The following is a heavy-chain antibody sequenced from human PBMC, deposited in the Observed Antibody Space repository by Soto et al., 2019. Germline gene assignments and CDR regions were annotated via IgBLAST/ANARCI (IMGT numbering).Heavy chain of an antibody. CDR1: GFTVSDNY. CDR2: IYSGGSP. CDR3: ARDQRRYFDY. J-gene: IGHJ4*02. Sequence: PGGSLRLSCVVSGFTVSDNYMNWVRQAPGKGLEWVSGIYSGGSPYYADSVKGRFTISRDNSKNTVYLQMNSLRAEDTAVYYCARDQRRYFDYWGQGILVTVSS. V-gene: IGHV3-53*01. D-gene: IGHD1-20*01.